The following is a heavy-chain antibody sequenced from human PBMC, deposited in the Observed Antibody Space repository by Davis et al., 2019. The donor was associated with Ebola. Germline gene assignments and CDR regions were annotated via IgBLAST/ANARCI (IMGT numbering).Heavy chain of an antibody. CDR2: INHSGST. J-gene: IGHJ6*02. D-gene: IGHD4-11*01. CDR1: GGSFSGSY. CDR3: ARNDYNNLYYYYGMDV. V-gene: IGHV4-34*01. Sequence: PSETLSLTCAVYGGSFSGSYWSWIRQPPGKGLEWIGEINHSGSTNYNPSLKSRVTISVDTSKNQFSLKLSSVTAADTAVYYCARNDYNNLYYYYGMDVWGQGTTVTVSS.